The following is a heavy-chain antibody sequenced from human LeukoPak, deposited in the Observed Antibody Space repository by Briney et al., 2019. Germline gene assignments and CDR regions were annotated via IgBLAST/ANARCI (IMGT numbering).Heavy chain of an antibody. D-gene: IGHD2-15*01. CDR3: ARGYCSGGSCYTGDY. J-gene: IGHJ4*02. V-gene: IGHV4-59*08. CDR1: GGSISSYY. CDR2: IHYSGSI. Sequence: TSETLSLTCTVSGGSISSYYWSWIRQPPGEGLEWIGYIHYSGSINYNPSLKSRVTISVDTSENQFSLKLSSVTAADTAVYYCARGYCSGGSCYTGDYWGQGTLVTVSS.